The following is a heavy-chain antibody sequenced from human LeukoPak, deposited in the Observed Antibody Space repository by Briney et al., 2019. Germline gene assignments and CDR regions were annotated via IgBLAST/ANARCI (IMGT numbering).Heavy chain of an antibody. D-gene: IGHD5-18*01. J-gene: IGHJ3*02. CDR3: ARDALDTRIPDAFDI. CDR2: ISSSSSYI. CDR1: GFTFSSYS. V-gene: IGHV3-21*01. Sequence: GGSLRLSCAASGFTFSSYSMNWVRQAPGKGLEWVSSISSSSSYIYYADSVKGRFTISRDNAKNSLYLQMNSLRAEDTAVYYCARDALDTRIPDAFDIWGQGTMVTVSS.